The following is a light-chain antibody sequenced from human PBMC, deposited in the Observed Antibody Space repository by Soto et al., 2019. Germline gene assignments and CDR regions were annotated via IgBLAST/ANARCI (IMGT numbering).Light chain of an antibody. Sequence: DIQMTQSPSSLSASVGDRVTITCRASQYINTYLNWFQQKPGKAPELLIYAAPSLQGGVPSRFSGSGSGKDFTLTISSLQPEDFATYYCQQSYSTPRTFGQGTKVEIK. CDR1: QYINTY. V-gene: IGKV1-39*01. CDR2: AAP. J-gene: IGKJ1*01. CDR3: QQSYSTPRT.